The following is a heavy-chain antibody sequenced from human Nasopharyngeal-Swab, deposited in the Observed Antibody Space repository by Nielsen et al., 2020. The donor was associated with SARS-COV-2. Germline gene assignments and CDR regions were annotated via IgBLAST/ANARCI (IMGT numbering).Heavy chain of an antibody. D-gene: IGHD1-26*01. CDR1: GGTFRTYA. CDR2: IIPIFGTA. Sequence: SVKVSCKASGGTFRTYAISWVRQAPGQGLEWMGGIIPIFGTANYAQKFQGRVTITADSSPSTAYMELSSLRSEDTAVYYCARGVVSGSYGSLTDAFEVWGQGTMVTVSS. V-gene: IGHV1-69*06. J-gene: IGHJ3*01. CDR3: ARGVVSGSYGSLTDAFEV.